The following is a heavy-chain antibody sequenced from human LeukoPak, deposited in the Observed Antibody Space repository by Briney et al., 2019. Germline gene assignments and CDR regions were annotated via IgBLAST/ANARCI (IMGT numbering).Heavy chain of an antibody. CDR2: IYNSGRS. J-gene: IGHJ5*02. CDR3: AGGSGASWFDP. D-gene: IGHD2-8*02. V-gene: IGHV4-59*01. Sequence: SETLSLTCSVSGGSISSGYWSWIRQPPGKGLEWIAYIYNSGRSNYNPFLKSRVTISLDTSKNQFSLKLSSVTAADTAVYYCAGGSGASWFDPWGQGTLVTVSS. CDR1: GGSISSGY.